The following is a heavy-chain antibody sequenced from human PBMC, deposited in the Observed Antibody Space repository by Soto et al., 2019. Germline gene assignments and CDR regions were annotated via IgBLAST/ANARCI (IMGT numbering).Heavy chain of an antibody. V-gene: IGHV4-59*08. D-gene: IGHD3-22*01. J-gene: IGHJ4*02. CDR3: ARLGGYYQSLDS. Sequence: ETLSLTCPVSDGSISPYFWSWIRQPPGKGLEWIGYIYYAGTTTYNPSLKSRVSISIDTSKSEVSLKLTSVTAADTAVYYCARLGGYYQSLDSWGQGTVVTVS. CDR1: DGSISPYF. CDR2: IYYAGTT.